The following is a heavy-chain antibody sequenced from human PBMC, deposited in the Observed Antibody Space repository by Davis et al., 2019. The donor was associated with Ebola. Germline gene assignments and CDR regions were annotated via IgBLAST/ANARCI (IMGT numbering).Heavy chain of an antibody. CDR3: ARAQFGDVVLDY. D-gene: IGHD4-17*01. J-gene: IGHJ4*02. V-gene: IGHV3-13*01. Sequence: PGGSLRLSCAASGFTFRTYDMHWVRQTTGKGLEWVSVIGTAGDTYYRGSVEGRFTISRENARNSLYLQMNSLTAGDTAVYYCARAQFGDVVLDYWGQGTLVTVSS. CDR2: IGTAGDT. CDR1: GFTFRTYD.